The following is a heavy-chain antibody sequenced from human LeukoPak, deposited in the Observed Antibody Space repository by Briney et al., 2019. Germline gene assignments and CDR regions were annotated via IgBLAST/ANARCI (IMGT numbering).Heavy chain of an antibody. CDR1: GYSISSGYY. V-gene: IGHV4-38-2*02. Sequence: ASETLSLTCTVSGYSISSGYYWGWIRQPPGKGLEWIGSIYHSGSTYYNPSLKSRVTISVDTSKNQFSLKLSSVTAADTAVYYCARLQGRIAVAGRFDYWGQGTLVTVTS. D-gene: IGHD6-19*01. CDR2: IYHSGST. CDR3: ARLQGRIAVAGRFDY. J-gene: IGHJ4*02.